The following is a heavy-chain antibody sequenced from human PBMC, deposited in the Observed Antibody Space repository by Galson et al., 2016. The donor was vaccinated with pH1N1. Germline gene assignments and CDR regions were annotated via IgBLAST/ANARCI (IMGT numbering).Heavy chain of an antibody. J-gene: IGHJ4*02. CDR3: ARRYYFDS. CDR2: MNPADGGS. Sequence: SVKVSCKASGYIFTRYYIHWLRQAPGQGLEWMAVMNPADGGSIYNQKFQGRVTLTRDPSTSSVYMALTNLRADDAAVYYCARRYYFDSWGQGTQVTVSS. V-gene: IGHV1-46*01. CDR1: GYIFTRYY. D-gene: IGHD3-9*01.